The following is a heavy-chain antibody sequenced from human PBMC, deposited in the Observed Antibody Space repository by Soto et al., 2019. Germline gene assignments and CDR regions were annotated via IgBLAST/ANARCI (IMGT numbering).Heavy chain of an antibody. Sequence: PSETLSLTCTVSGGSICSGCSICSGGHYGTWIRQHPGKGLEWIGYIYYTGNTYYNPSLKSRVTISVDTSKNQFSLKLSSVTAADTAVYYCARLRDGYNHVNFDYLGPGTLVTFSS. CDR3: ARLRDGYNHVNFDY. CDR1: GGSICSGCSICSGGHY. CDR2: IYYTGNT. D-gene: IGHD5-12*01. J-gene: IGHJ4*02. V-gene: IGHV4-31*03.